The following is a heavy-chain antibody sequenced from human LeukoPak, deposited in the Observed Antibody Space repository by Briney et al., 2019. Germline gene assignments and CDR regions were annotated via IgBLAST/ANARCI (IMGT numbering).Heavy chain of an antibody. D-gene: IGHD5-12*01. V-gene: IGHV4-30-2*01. CDR2: IYHSGST. Sequence: SETLSLTCAVSGGSISSGGYSWSWIRQPPGKGLEWIGYIYHSGSTYYNPSLKSRVTISVDTSKNQFSLNLSSVTAADSAVYYCARIYPDYYQYGLDVWGPGTTVTVSS. CDR3: ARIYPDYYQYGLDV. CDR1: GGSISSGGYS. J-gene: IGHJ6*02.